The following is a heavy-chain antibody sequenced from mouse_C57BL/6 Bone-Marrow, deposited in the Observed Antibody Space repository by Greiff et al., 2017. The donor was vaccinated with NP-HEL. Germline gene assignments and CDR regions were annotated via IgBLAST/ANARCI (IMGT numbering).Heavy chain of an antibody. D-gene: IGHD1-1*01. J-gene: IGHJ2*01. V-gene: IGHV1-66*01. CDR3: ARDYYGPAYFDY. Sequence: QVQLQQSGPELVKPGASVKISCKASGYSFTSYYIHWVKQRPGQGLEWIGWIYPGSGNTKYNEKFKGKATLTADTSSSTAYMQLSSLTSEDSAVYYCARDYYGPAYFDYWGQGTTLTVSS. CDR1: GYSFTSYY. CDR2: IYPGSGNT.